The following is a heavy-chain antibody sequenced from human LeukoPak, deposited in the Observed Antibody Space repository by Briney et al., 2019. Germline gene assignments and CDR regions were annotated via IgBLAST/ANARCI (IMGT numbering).Heavy chain of an antibody. J-gene: IGHJ6*03. D-gene: IGHD3-10*01. CDR1: GFTFVNYV. CDR2: ISALFPNT. Sequence: GGSLRVSCAASGFTFVNYVMAWFRQARGKGLEWVSTISALFPNTYSADSVKGRFTISRDNSKSTLYLQMNSLRAEDTAVYYCAKDLFSGSGRASNMDVWGKGTTVTVSS. V-gene: IGHV3-23*01. CDR3: AKDLFSGSGRASNMDV.